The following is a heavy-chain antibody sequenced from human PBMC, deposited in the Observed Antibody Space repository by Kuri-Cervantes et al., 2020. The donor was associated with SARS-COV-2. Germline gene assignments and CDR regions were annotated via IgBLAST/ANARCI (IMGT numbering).Heavy chain of an antibody. CDR1: GFIFSDYA. D-gene: IGHD3-10*01. V-gene: IGHV3-30*14. Sequence: GGSLRLSCEASGFIFSDYAIDWVRQAPGKGLEWVAIISYDGRNTKFADSVKGRFTISRDNSKNVVYLQMNSLRPEDTGVYYCAKPGSVRGIIREDHYGLDVWGQGTTVTVSS. CDR2: ISYDGRNT. J-gene: IGHJ6*02. CDR3: AKPGSVRGIIREDHYGLDV.